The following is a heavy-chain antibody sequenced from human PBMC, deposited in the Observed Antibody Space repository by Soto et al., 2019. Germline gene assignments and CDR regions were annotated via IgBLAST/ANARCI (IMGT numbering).Heavy chain of an antibody. CDR1: GYSFTSYW. D-gene: IGHD5-18*01. CDR3: ARQDTAMVTGYYGMDV. V-gene: IGHV5-51*01. J-gene: IGHJ6*02. Sequence: EVQLVQSGAEVKKPGESLKISCKGSGYSFTSYWIGWVRQMPGKGLEWMGIIYPGDSDTRYSPSFQGQVTISADKSTSTAYLQWSSLKASDTAMYYCARQDTAMVTGYYGMDVWGQGTTVTVSS. CDR2: IYPGDSDT.